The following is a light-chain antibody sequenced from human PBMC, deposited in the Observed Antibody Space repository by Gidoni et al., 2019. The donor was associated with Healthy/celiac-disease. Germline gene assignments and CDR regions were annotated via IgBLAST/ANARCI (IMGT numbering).Light chain of an antibody. Sequence: SYELTQPPSVSVSPGQTASITCSGDKLGDKYACWYQQKPGQAPVLVIYQDSKRPSGLPERFSGSNSGNTATLTISGTQAMDEADYYGQAWDSSTYVVFGGGTKLTVL. CDR3: QAWDSSTYVV. CDR1: KLGDKY. CDR2: QDS. V-gene: IGLV3-1*01. J-gene: IGLJ2*01.